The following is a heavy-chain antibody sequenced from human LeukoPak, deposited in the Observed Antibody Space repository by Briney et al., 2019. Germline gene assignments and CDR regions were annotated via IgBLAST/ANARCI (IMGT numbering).Heavy chain of an antibody. V-gene: IGHV3-7*01. D-gene: IGHD3-22*01. CDR2: IMKDGGEK. Sequence: GGSLRLSCGTSGFTFTNYWMSWVRQTPGRGLEWVASIMKDGGEKYYADFVRGRFSISRDNAKNSVYLQLNSLRVEDTAVYYCARGRHFFYENTGYSRDFWGQGSLVTVSS. J-gene: IGHJ4*02. CDR1: GFTFTNYW. CDR3: ARGRHFFYENTGYSRDF.